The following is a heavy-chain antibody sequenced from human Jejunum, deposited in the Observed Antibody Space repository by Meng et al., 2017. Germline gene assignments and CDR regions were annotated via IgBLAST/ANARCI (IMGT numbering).Heavy chain of an antibody. V-gene: IGHV6-1*01. CDR3: ARDWGDVRGGFDF. CDR1: GYSVSSDSAA. J-gene: IGHJ4*02. Sequence: HVQLQTCVPRPLKPSHPPSLTCYSSGYSVSSDSAAWNWIRQSQSRGLEWLGRTYYRSKYYNDYALSVKSRITINPDTSKNQFSLQLNSVTPEDTAIYYCARDWGDVRGGFDFWGQGTLVTVSS. D-gene: IGHD3-10*02. CDR2: TYYRSKYYN.